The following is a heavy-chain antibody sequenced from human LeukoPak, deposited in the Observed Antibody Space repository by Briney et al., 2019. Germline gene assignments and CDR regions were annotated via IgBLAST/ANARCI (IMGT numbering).Heavy chain of an antibody. CDR1: GGTFSSYA. V-gene: IGHV1-69*01. Sequence: SVNVSCKASGGTFSSYAISWVRQAPGQGLGWMGGIIPIVGTANYAQKFQGRVTITADESTSTAYMELSSLRSEDTAVYYCARENCSGGSCYNHFDYWGQGTLVTVSS. D-gene: IGHD2-15*01. CDR3: ARENCSGGSCYNHFDY. CDR2: IIPIVGTA. J-gene: IGHJ4*02.